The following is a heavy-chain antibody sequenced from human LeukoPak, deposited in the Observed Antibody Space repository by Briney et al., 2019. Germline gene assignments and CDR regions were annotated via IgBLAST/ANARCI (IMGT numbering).Heavy chain of an antibody. CDR2: ISSSSSYI. CDR1: GFTFSSYS. V-gene: IGHV3-21*01. D-gene: IGHD3-22*01. CDR3: ARLRDYYDSSGTIVR. Sequence: GGSLRLSCAASGFTFSSYSMNWVRQAXXXXXEWVXSISSSSSYIYYADSVKGRFTISRDNAKNSLYLQMNSLRAEDTAVYYCARLRDYYDSSGTIVRWGQGTLVTVSS. J-gene: IGHJ4*02.